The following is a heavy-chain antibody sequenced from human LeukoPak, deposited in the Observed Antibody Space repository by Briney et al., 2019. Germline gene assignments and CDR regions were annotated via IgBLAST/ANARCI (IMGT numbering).Heavy chain of an antibody. CDR1: GFTFSSYG. Sequence: PGGSLRLSCAASGFTFSSYGMHWVRQAPGKGLEWVAVISYDGSNKYYADSVKGRFTISRDNSKNTLYLQVNSLRVEDTAVYYCVKDYYASGSVFDIWGQGTMVTVSS. CDR2: ISYDGSNK. J-gene: IGHJ3*02. CDR3: VKDYYASGSVFDI. V-gene: IGHV3-30*18. D-gene: IGHD3-22*01.